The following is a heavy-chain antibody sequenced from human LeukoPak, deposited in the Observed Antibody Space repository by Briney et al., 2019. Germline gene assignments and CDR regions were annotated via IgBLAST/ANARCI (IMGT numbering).Heavy chain of an antibody. V-gene: IGHV3-23*01. CDR3: GKANDDYYFDY. CDR1: GFTLSNYA. CDR2: ISAAGVT. D-gene: IGHD1-1*01. Sequence: PGGSLRLSYAASGFTLSNYAINWVRQAPGQGLEWVSVISAAGVTYYADSLKGRFTISRDNSKNTLYLQMDSLRVEDTAVYYCGKANDDYYFDYWGQGTLVTVSS. J-gene: IGHJ4*02.